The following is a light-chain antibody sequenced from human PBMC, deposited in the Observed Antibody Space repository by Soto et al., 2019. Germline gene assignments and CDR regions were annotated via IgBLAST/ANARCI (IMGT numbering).Light chain of an antibody. CDR2: EVT. CDR3: TSYVGNDIWV. Sequence: QSALTQPPSASGSPGQSVTISCTGTSSDVGAYNYVSWYQQYPGKAPKLMIYEVTKRPSGVPDRFSGSKSGNTASLTVSGLQAEDEADYYCTSYVGNDIWVFGGGTK. J-gene: IGLJ3*02. CDR1: SSDVGAYNY. V-gene: IGLV2-8*01.